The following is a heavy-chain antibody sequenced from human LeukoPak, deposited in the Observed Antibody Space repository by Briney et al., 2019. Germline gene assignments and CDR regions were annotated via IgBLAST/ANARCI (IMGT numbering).Heavy chain of an antibody. Sequence: SETLSLTCTVSGYSISSGYYWGWIRQPPGEGLEWIGSIYHSGSTYYNPSLKSRVTISVDTSKNQFSLKLSSVTAADTAVYYCARTSPPGFYYMDVWGKGTTVTVSS. D-gene: IGHD3-10*01. CDR3: ARTSPPGFYYMDV. V-gene: IGHV4-38-2*02. CDR2: IYHSGST. CDR1: GYSISSGYY. J-gene: IGHJ6*03.